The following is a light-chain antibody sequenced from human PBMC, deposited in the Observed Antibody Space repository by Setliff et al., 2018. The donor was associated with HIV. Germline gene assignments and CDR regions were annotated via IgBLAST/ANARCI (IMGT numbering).Light chain of an antibody. CDR3: SSYTNSGTLDVV. J-gene: IGLJ2*01. CDR2: DVS. Sequence: QSALTQPASVSGSPGQSITISCTGTSSDVGRYNLVSWYQQHPGKAPKLMIYDVSNRPSGVSNRFSGSKSGNTASLIISGLQAEDEADYYCSSYTNSGTLDVVFGGGTKGTVL. V-gene: IGLV2-14*02. CDR1: SSDVGRYNL.